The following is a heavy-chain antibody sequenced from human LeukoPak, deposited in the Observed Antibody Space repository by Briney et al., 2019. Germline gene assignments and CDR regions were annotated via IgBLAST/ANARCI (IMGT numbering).Heavy chain of an antibody. D-gene: IGHD3-22*01. CDR1: GFTFSSHW. CDR2: IKQDGSDI. CDR3: ARGGWYYFDY. V-gene: IGHV3-7*04. J-gene: IGHJ4*02. Sequence: GGSLRLSRAASGFTFSSHWMSWVRQAPGKGLEWVPCIKQDGSDIYYVDSVKGRFTISRDNAKNSPYLQMNSLRAEDTAVYYCARGGWYYFDYWGQGTLVTVPS.